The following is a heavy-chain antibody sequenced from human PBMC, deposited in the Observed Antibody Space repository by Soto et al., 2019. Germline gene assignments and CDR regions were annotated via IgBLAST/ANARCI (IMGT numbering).Heavy chain of an antibody. Sequence: SVKVSCKASGGTFSSYTISWVRQAPGQGLEWMGRIIPILGIANYAQKFQGRVTITADKSTSTAYMELSSLRSEDTAVYYCARCFWSGYTHYYYYYMYVWGKGTTVTVSS. CDR2: IIPILGIA. D-gene: IGHD3-3*01. CDR1: GGTFSSYT. J-gene: IGHJ6*03. CDR3: ARCFWSGYTHYYYYYMYV. V-gene: IGHV1-69*02.